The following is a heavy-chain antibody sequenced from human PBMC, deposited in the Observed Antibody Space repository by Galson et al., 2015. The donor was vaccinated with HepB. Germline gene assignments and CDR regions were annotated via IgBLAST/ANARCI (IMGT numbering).Heavy chain of an antibody. V-gene: IGHV3-13*05. D-gene: IGHD5-18*01. CDR1: GFTFSSYD. J-gene: IGHJ3*02. CDR3: ARSAPRSLIYSYGSFAFDI. Sequence: SLRLSCAASGFTFSSYDMHWVRQATGKGLEWVSAIGTAGDPYYPGSVKGRFTISRENAKNSLYLQMNSLRAGDTAVYYCARSAPRSLIYSYGSFAFDIWGQGTMVTVSS. CDR2: IGTAGDP.